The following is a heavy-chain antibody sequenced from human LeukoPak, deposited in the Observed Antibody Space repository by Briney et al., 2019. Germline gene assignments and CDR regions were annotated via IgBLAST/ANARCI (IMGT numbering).Heavy chain of an antibody. Sequence: GGSLRLSCAVSGFTFSNYWMSWVRQAPGKGLEWVANINEDGGAKYYVDSVKGRFTIARDNAENSLYLQMNILRPEDTAVYYCARGRSWTDYWGQGTLVTVSS. V-gene: IGHV3-7*01. CDR2: INEDGGAK. CDR1: GFTFSNYW. D-gene: IGHD3/OR15-3a*01. J-gene: IGHJ4*02. CDR3: ARGRSWTDY.